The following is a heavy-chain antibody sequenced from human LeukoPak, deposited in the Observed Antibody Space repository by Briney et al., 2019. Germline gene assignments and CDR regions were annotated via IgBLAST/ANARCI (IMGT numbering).Heavy chain of an antibody. D-gene: IGHD2-2*01. J-gene: IGHJ6*03. V-gene: IGHV4-4*07. CDR2: IYTSGST. CDR3: SRESIVVVPPDYYYYYYMDV. Sequence: SETLSLTCTVSGGSISSYYWSWLRQPAGKGLEWIGRIYTSGSTNYNPSLKSRVTMSVDTSKNQFSLKLSSVTAADTAVYYCSRESIVVVPPDYYYYYYMDVWGKGTTVTVSS. CDR1: GGSISSYY.